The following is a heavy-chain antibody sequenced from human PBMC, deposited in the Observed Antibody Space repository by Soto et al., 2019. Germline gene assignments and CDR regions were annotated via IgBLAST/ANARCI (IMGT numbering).Heavy chain of an antibody. D-gene: IGHD3-9*01. CDR2: ISSSSSTI. Sequence: PGGSLRLSCAASGFTFSSYSMNWVRQAPGKGLEWVSYISSSSSTIYYADSVKGRFTISRDNAKNSLYLQMNSLRDEDTAVYYCARDRTLGTIPYGMDVWGQGTTVTVSS. CDR3: ARDRTLGTIPYGMDV. CDR1: GFTFSSYS. V-gene: IGHV3-48*02. J-gene: IGHJ6*02.